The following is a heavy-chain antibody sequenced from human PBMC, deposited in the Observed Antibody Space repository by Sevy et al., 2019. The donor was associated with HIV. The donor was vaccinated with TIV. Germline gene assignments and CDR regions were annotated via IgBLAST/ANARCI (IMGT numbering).Heavy chain of an antibody. J-gene: IGHJ4*02. V-gene: IGHV1-18*04. Sequence: ASVKVSCKASGYNFASDGFSWVRQAPGQGLEWMGWIGVYNGNAKYAQVFQDRFTMTTDTSTSTAYMELRSLRSDDTAVYYCARVPTYYYGSATCFDYWGQGTLVTVSS. CDR3: ARVPTYYYGSATCFDY. CDR1: GYNFASDG. CDR2: IGVYNGNA. D-gene: IGHD3-10*01.